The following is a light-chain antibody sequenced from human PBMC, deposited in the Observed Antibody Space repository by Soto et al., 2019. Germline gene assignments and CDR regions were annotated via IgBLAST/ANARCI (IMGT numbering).Light chain of an antibody. CDR3: HQYNSDCA. Sequence: DIQTTQSPSTLSASVGDRVTITCRASQSISSWLAWYQHKPGKAPKLLIYDASSLESEVPSRFSGSGSGTEFTLTISSLQPDEFARYYGHQYNSDCAFGQGTQVESK. J-gene: IGKJ1*01. CDR2: DAS. V-gene: IGKV1-5*01. CDR1: QSISSW.